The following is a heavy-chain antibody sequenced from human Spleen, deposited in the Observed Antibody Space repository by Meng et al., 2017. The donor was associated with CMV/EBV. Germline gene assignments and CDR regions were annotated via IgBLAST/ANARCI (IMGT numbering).Heavy chain of an antibody. V-gene: IGHV3-21*01. CDR1: GFTFSSYG. D-gene: IGHD4-17*01. J-gene: IGHJ3*02. CDR2: ISSSSSFI. Sequence: GGSLRLSCAASGFTFSSYGMNWVRQAPGKGLEWVSSISSSSSFIYYVDSVQGRFTISRDNAKNSLYLQMNSLRAEDTAVYYCAKINDYEAFDIWGQGTMVTVSS. CDR3: AKINDYEAFDI.